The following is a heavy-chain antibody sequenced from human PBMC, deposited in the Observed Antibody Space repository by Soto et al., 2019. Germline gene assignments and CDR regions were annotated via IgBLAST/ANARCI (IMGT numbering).Heavy chain of an antibody. J-gene: IGHJ4*02. D-gene: IGHD3-10*01. V-gene: IGHV3-23*01. CDR3: ANGESYGSGSYYKRYFDY. CDR2: ISGSGGST. CDR1: GFTFSSYA. Sequence: GGSLRLSCAASGFTFSSYAMSWVRQAPGKGLEWVSAISGSGGSTYYADSVKGRFTISRDNSKNTLYLQMNSLRAEDTAVYYCANGESYGSGSYYKRYFDYWGQGTLVTVSS.